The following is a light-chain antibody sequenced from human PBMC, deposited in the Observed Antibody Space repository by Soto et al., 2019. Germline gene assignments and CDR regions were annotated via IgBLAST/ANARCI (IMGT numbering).Light chain of an antibody. V-gene: IGKV1-39*01. CDR3: LQTYSIPRT. J-gene: IGKJ4*01. Sequence: DIQMTQSPSSLSASVGDRVTITCRASQSINTYLNWYQQKPGKAPNLLSSAEVSLHSGVPSRFSGSGSGTDFTLTISSLQPEDFATYYCLQTYSIPRTFGGGTKVEIK. CDR1: QSINTY. CDR2: AEV.